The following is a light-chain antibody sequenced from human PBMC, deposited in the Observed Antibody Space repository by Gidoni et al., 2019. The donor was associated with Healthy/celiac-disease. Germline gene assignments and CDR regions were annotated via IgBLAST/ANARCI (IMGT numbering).Light chain of an antibody. V-gene: IGKV1-16*02. J-gene: IGKJ4*01. CDR1: QGISNH. Sequence: DIQMTQSPSSLYASVGDRVTITCRASQGISNHLAWFQQQPGNAPKYLIYAASSLQSRVPSKFSGRGSVTDFTLSISSLQPVDFSTYFSQQYNSYPLTFGGGTKVEIK. CDR3: QQYNSYPLT. CDR2: AAS.